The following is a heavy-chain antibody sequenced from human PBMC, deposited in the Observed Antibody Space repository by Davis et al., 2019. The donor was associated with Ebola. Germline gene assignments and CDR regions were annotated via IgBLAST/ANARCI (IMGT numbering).Heavy chain of an antibody. J-gene: IGHJ1*01. CDR3: ARGKVGATTG. CDR1: GGSISISNYY. V-gene: IGHV4-39*01. CDR2: IYYSGDT. Sequence: SETLSLTCTVSGGSISISNYYWGWVRQSPGKGPEWIGSIYYSGDTYYNSSLKSRVTISVDTSKNQFSLKLISVTAADAAVYYCARGKVGATTGWGRGSLVTVSS. D-gene: IGHD1-26*01.